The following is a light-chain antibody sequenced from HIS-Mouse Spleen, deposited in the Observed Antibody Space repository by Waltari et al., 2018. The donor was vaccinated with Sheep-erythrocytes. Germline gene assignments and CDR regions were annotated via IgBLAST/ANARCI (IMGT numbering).Light chain of an antibody. CDR1: KLGDKY. J-gene: IGLJ2*01. V-gene: IGLV3-1*01. CDR3: QAWDSSTAV. CDR2: QVS. Sequence: SYELTQPPSVSVSPGQTASITCSGDKLGDKYACWYQQKPGQSPVLVIYQVSKRPSGIPERFSGYNSGNTATLTISGTQAMDEADYYCQAWDSSTAVFGGGTKLTVL.